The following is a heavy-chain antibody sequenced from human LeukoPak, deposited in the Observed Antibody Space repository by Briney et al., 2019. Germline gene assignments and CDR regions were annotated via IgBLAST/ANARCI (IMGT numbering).Heavy chain of an antibody. CDR1: GSTFSASW. CDR3: ARTIVEVRAASDVFDI. Sequence: GGSLRRSCAASGSTFSASWMSWVRQAPGKGLEWVANIFQDGNEKYYVDSVKGRFTISRDNAKNSLYLQMNSLRVEDTAVYYCARTIVEVRAASDVFDIWGQGTMVTVSS. J-gene: IGHJ3*02. D-gene: IGHD2-2*01. CDR2: IFQDGNEK. V-gene: IGHV3-7*01.